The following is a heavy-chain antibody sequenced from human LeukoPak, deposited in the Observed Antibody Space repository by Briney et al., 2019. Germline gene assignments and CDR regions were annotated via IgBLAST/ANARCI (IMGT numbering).Heavy chain of an antibody. D-gene: IGHD5-12*01. J-gene: IGHJ6*02. V-gene: IGHV1-2*04. CDR1: GYTFTGYY. CDR3: ARDLRYSGYGWNYYGMDV. CDR2: INPNSGGT. Sequence: ASVKVSCKASGYTFTGYYMHWVRQAPGQGLEWMGWINPNSGGTSYAQKFQGWVTMTRDTSISTAYMELSRLRSDDTAVYYCARDLRYSGYGWNYYGMDVWGQGTTVTVSS.